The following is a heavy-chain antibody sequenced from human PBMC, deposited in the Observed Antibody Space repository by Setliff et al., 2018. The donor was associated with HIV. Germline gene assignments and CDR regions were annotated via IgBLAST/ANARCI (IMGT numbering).Heavy chain of an antibody. J-gene: IGHJ3*02. Sequence: GASVKVSCKASGYSFTSYGIGWVRQAPGQGLEWIGWISPYSRITNYAPKFRDRVTMTTETSTNTAYLEVRSLSSNDTAVYHCARDRTTYYFDSTGYLDAFDIWGQGTMVTVSS. CDR1: GYSFTSYG. D-gene: IGHD3-22*01. CDR2: ISPYSRIT. CDR3: ARDRTTYYFDSTGYLDAFDI. V-gene: IGHV1-18*01.